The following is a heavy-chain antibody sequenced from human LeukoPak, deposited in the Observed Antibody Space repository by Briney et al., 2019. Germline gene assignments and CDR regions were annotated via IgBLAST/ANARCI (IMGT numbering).Heavy chain of an antibody. Sequence: SVEASCNPSGYTFTAYALHWVRQAPGQSLEWMGWISAGRGGTRYSQEFQRRITFTRETSASTVYMDLSDLRSEDTAVYDCASGGKQGGWGNYCDSWGQGTLVAVSS. CDR3: ASGGKQGGWGNYCDS. CDR2: ISAGRGGT. D-gene: IGHD7-27*01. J-gene: IGHJ4*02. CDR1: GYTFTAYA. V-gene: IGHV1-3*03.